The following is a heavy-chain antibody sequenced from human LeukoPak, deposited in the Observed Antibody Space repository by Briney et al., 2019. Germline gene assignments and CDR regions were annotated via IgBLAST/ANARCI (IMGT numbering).Heavy chain of an antibody. CDR1: GYIFTGYY. CDR3: ARVRYRLAETYIDY. D-gene: IGHD3-16*01. J-gene: IGHJ4*02. CDR2: INPNSGDT. V-gene: IGHV1-2*02. Sequence: ASVKVSCKASGYIFTGYYMHWLRQAPGQGLEEMGWINPNSGDTNYAQKFQGRVTMTRDTSISTAYMELSRLRSDDTAVYYCARVRYRLAETYIDYWGQGTLVTVSS.